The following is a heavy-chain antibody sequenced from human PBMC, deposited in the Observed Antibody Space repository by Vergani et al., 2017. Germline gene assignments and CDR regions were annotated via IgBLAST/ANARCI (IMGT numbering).Heavy chain of an antibody. D-gene: IGHD3-16*01. CDR3: ARDVWDCSGISCFLQAGEFYYMDV. Sequence: QVQLVESGGGVVQPGTSLRLSCEASGFKFSQFGMHWVRQGPGKGLEWVAFISYDGSKTQYADPEKGRITISRDNSKNTVGLEMSSLRVDDTATYYCARDVWDCSGISCFLQAGEFYYMDVWGQGTTVTVSS. CDR2: ISYDGSKT. V-gene: IGHV3-33*05. J-gene: IGHJ6*03. CDR1: GFKFSQFG.